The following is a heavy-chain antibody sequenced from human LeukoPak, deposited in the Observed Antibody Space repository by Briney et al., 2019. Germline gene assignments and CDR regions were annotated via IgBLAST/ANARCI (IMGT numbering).Heavy chain of an antibody. CDR1: GGSFSGYY. CDR3: AGERPPPLGYCSSTSCSGGY. D-gene: IGHD2-2*01. V-gene: IGHV4-34*01. CDR2: INHSGST. Sequence: SETLSLTCAVYGGSFSGYYWSWIRQPPGKGLEGIGEINHSGSTNYNPSLKSRVTISVDTSKNQFSLKLSSVTAADTAVYYCAGERPPPLGYCSSTSCSGGYWGQGTLVTVSS. J-gene: IGHJ4*02.